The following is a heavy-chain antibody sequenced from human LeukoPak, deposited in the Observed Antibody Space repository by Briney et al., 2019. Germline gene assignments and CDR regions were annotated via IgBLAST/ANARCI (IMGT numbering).Heavy chain of an antibody. CDR3: ASQQLLYGRFAY. CDR2: IYSGGST. V-gene: IGHV3-53*01. CDR1: GFTVSSNY. J-gene: IGHJ4*02. D-gene: IGHD2-2*02. Sequence: GGSLRLSCAASGFTVSSNYMSWVRQAPGKGLEWVSVIYSGGSTFYADSVKGRFTISRDNSKNTLYLQMNSLRAEDTAVYYCASQQLLYGRFAYWGQGTLVTVSS.